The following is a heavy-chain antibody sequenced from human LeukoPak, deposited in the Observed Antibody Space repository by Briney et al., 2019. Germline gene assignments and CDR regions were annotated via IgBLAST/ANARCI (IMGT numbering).Heavy chain of an antibody. V-gene: IGHV3-23*01. CDR3: AKDTVTTRYYYYGMDV. D-gene: IGHD4-4*01. J-gene: IGHJ6*02. CDR2: ISGSGGST. Sequence: PGGSLRLSCAASGFTFSSYGMGWVRQAPGKGLEWVSAISGSGGSTYYADSVKGRFTISRDNSKNTLYLQMNSLRAEDTAVYYCAKDTVTTRYYYYGMDVWGQGTTVAVSS. CDR1: GFTFSSYG.